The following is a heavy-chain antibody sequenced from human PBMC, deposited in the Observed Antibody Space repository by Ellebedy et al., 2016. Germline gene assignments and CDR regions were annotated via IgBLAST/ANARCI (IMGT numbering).Heavy chain of an antibody. V-gene: IGHV4-59*01. Sequence: SETLSLTCTVSGGSISSDYWNWIRRPPGKGLEWIGYVFHTGTTNYNLSLKSRVTMSVDTSKSQFSLRLTSVTAADTAVYYCAKWNGGWYAFEVWGQGTMVTVSS. CDR1: GGSISSDY. CDR3: AKWNGGWYAFEV. D-gene: IGHD6-19*01. J-gene: IGHJ3*01. CDR2: VFHTGTT.